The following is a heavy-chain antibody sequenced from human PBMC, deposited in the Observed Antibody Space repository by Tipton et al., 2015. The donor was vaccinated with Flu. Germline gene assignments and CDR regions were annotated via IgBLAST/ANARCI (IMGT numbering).Heavy chain of an antibody. D-gene: IGHD3-3*01. Sequence: TLSLTCTVSGGSISSYYWSWIRQPAGKGLEWIGRIYTSGSTNYNPSLKSRVTMSVDTSKNQFSLELSSVTAADTAVYYCASAGPGVVITGAFDIWGQGTMVTVSS. V-gene: IGHV4-4*07. CDR2: IYTSGST. J-gene: IGHJ3*02. CDR3: ASAGPGVVITGAFDI. CDR1: GGSISSYY.